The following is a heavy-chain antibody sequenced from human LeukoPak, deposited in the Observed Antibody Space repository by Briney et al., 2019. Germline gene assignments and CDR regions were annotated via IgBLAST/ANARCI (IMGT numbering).Heavy chain of an antibody. Sequence: SETLSLTCTVSGDSLNNYYWSWIRQPPGKRLEWIGYIYYSGITDYNHSLQSRGTMSVDTSNSQFSLKLSSVTAADTAVYYCARVRVDGLGDYWGQGTLVTVSS. CDR1: GDSLNNYY. V-gene: IGHV4-59*01. J-gene: IGHJ4*02. CDR2: IYYSGIT. D-gene: IGHD3/OR15-3a*01. CDR3: ARVRVDGLGDY.